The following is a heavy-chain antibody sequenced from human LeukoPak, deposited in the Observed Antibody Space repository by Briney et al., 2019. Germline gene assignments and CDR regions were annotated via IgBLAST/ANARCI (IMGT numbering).Heavy chain of an antibody. CDR2: IWYDGSNK. CDR1: GFTFSAYS. V-gene: IGHV3-33*08. Sequence: GGSLRLSCSASGFTFSAYSMNWLRQAPGKGLQWVAVIWYDGSNKYYADSVKGRFTISRDNSKNTLYLQMNSLRAEDTAVYYCASSGSYRFDYWGQGTLVTVSS. J-gene: IGHJ4*02. D-gene: IGHD1-26*01. CDR3: ASSGSYRFDY.